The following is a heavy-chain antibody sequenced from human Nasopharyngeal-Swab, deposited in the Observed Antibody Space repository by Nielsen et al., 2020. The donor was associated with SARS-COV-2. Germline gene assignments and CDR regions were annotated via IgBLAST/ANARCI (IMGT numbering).Heavy chain of an antibody. V-gene: IGHV3-33*01. CDR3: ARDLGVYAILHYMDV. J-gene: IGHJ6*03. D-gene: IGHD2-8*02. CDR2: IWYDGSNK. CDR1: GFTFSSYG. Sequence: GGSLRLSCAASGFTFSSYGMHWVRQAPGKGLEWVAVIWYDGSNKYYADSVKGRFTISRDNSKNTLYLQMNSLRAEDTAVYYCARDLGVYAILHYMDVWGKETTVTVSS.